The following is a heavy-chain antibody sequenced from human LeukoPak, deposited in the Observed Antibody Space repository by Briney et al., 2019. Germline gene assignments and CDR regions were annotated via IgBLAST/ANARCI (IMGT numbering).Heavy chain of an antibody. J-gene: IGHJ4*02. CDR2: ISTSGGGT. V-gene: IGHV3-23*01. CDR1: GFTFSSYA. CDR3: AKGSGSYAYLFDY. Sequence: GGSLRLSCAASGFTFSSYAMSWVRQAPGKGLQCVSTISTSGGGTYYADSVKGRFTISRDNSKNTLYLQMNSLRAEDTAVYYCAKGSGSYAYLFDYWGQGTLVTVSS. D-gene: IGHD5-18*01.